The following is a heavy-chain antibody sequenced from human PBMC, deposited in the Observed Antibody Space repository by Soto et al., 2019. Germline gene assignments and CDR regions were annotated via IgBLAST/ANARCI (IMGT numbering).Heavy chain of an antibody. CDR3: ARTVAGYFDY. CDR1: GYTFTSSG. V-gene: IGHV1-18*01. Sequence: ASVKVSFKASGYTFTSSGISWVRQAPGQGPEWMGWISTYNGNTNYAQNLQGRVTMTTDTSTSTAYMELRGLRSDDTAVYYCARTVAGYFDYWGQGTLVTVSS. D-gene: IGHD6-19*01. J-gene: IGHJ4*02. CDR2: ISTYNGNT.